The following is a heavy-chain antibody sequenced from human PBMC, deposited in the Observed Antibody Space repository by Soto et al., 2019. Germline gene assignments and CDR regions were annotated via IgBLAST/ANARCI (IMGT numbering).Heavy chain of an antibody. CDR3: ASTLYVGNSSGAFDI. CDR2: IYHSGST. J-gene: IGHJ3*02. V-gene: IGHV4-30-2*01. CDR1: GGSISSGGYS. D-gene: IGHD2-2*02. Sequence: QLQLQESGSVLVKPSQTLSLTCAVSGGSISSGGYSWSWIRQPPGKCLEWIGYIYHSGSTYYNPSLKSRVTISVDRSKNQFSLKLSSVTAADTAVYYCASTLYVGNSSGAFDIWGQGTMVTVSS.